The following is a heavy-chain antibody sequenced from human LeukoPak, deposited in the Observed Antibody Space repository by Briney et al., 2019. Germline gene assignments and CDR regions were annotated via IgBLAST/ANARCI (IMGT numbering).Heavy chain of an antibody. CDR2: INPNSGGT. CDR1: GYTFTGHY. V-gene: IGHV1-2*02. CDR3: AKDKDTAMVGDY. Sequence: ASVKVSCTASGYTFTGHYMHWVRQAPGQGLEWMGWINPNSGGTNYAQNFQGRVTMTRDTSISSAYMELSRLRSDDTAVYYCAKDKDTAMVGDYWGQGTLLTVSS. D-gene: IGHD5-18*01. J-gene: IGHJ4*02.